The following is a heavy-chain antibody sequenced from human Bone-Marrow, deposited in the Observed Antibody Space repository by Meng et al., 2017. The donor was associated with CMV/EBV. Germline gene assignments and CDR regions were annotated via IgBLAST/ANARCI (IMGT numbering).Heavy chain of an antibody. CDR1: GYAFTGYY. Sequence: ASVKVSCKASGYAFTGYYMHWVRQAPGQGLEWMGWIKPSSGETSSAQKFQGRLTMTRITSISTVYMELSSLRSEDTAVYYCASERGIRFYRYYGMDVWGQGTTVTVSS. CDR3: ASERGIRFYRYYGMDV. D-gene: IGHD3-3*01. CDR2: IKPSSGET. V-gene: IGHV1-2*02. J-gene: IGHJ6*02.